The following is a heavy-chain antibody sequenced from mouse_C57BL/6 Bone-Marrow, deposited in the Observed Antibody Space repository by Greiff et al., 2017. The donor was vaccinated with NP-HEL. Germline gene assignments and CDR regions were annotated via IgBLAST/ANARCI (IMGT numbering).Heavy chain of an antibody. D-gene: IGHD2-4*01. V-gene: IGHV5-12*01. Sequence: VKLVESGGGLVQPGGSLKLSCAVSGFTFSDYYMYWVRQTPEKRLEWVAYISNGGGSTYYPDTVKGRFTISRDNAKNTLYLQMSRLKSEDTAMYYCARSYDYDGYYFDYWGQGTTLTVSS. J-gene: IGHJ2*01. CDR2: ISNGGGST. CDR1: GFTFSDYY. CDR3: ARSYDYDGYYFDY.